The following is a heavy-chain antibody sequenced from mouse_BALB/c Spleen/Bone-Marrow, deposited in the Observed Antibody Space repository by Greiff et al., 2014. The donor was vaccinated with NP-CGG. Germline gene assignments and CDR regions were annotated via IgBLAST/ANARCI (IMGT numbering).Heavy chain of an antibody. V-gene: IGHV14-3*02. CDR3: TKPSFYYGSSYWYFDV. Sequence: VQLQQPGAELAKPGASVKLSCTASGFNIKDTYMHWVKQRPEQGLEWIGRIDPANGDTKYDPKFQGKATITADTSSNTAYLQLSSLTSEATAVYYCTKPSFYYGSSYWYFDVWGAGTTVTVSS. D-gene: IGHD1-1*01. CDR1: GFNIKDTY. J-gene: IGHJ1*01. CDR2: IDPANGDT.